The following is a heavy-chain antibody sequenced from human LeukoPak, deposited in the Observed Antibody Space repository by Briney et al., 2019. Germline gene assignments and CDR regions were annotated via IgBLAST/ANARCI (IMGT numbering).Heavy chain of an antibody. CDR2: ISYDGSNK. D-gene: IGHD6-13*01. CDR1: GFTFSTYG. V-gene: IGHV3-30*19. J-gene: IGHJ4*02. CDR3: ARAVGTAADTGDY. Sequence: GGSLRLSCAASGFTFSTYGMHWVRQAPGKGLEWVAVISYDGSNKYYADSVKGRFTISRDNSKNTLYLQMNSLRAEDTAVYYCARAVGTAADTGDYWGQGTLVTVSS.